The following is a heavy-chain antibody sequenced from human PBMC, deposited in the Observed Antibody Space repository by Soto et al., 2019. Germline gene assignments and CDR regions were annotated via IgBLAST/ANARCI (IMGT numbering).Heavy chain of an antibody. D-gene: IGHD6-19*01. CDR3: AREVWLGPERGAFDI. Sequence: GGSLRLSCAASGFTFSSYSMNWVRQAPGKGLEWVSYISSSSSTIYYADSVKGRFTISRDNSKNTLYLQMNSLRAEDTAVYYCAREVWLGPERGAFDIWGQGTMVTVSS. J-gene: IGHJ3*02. CDR2: ISSSSSTI. CDR1: GFTFSSYS. V-gene: IGHV3-48*01.